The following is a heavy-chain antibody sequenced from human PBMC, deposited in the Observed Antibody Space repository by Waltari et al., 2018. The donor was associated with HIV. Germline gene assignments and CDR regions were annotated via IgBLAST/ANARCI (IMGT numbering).Heavy chain of an antibody. CDR1: GYDFNSHL. J-gene: IGHJ4*02. D-gene: IGHD1-26*01. CDR3: ARLDNAEWDLVADC. CDR2: MYPHDSER. Sequence: EVQLVQSGAAVKKPGESPMICRKGFGYDFNSHLIAWVRQMPGKGLEWVGIMYPHDSERKYSPSRQGHVTISVDTSISTAYLQWRSLRASDSATYYCARLDNAEWDLVADCWGQGTLVTVSS. V-gene: IGHV5-51*01.